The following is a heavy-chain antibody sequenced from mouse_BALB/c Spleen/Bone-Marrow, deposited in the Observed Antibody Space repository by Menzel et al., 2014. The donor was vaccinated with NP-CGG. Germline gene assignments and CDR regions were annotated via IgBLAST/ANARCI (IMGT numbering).Heavy chain of an antibody. J-gene: IGHJ4*01. CDR2: ISSGSSTI. CDR3: ATGTRAMDY. Sequence: EVKVVESGGGLAQPGGSRKLSCAASGFTFSSFGMHWVRQAPEKGLEWVAYISSGSSTIYYADTVKGRFTISRDNPKNTLFLQMTSLRSEDTAMYYCATGTRAMDYWGQGTSVTVSS. D-gene: IGHD4-1*01. CDR1: GFTFSSFG. V-gene: IGHV5-17*02.